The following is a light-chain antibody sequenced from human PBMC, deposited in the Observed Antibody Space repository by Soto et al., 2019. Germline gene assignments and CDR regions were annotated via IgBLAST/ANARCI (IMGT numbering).Light chain of an antibody. CDR1: ESLLNSNGYNY. J-gene: IGKJ1*01. Sequence: DVVMTQSPLSQPVTPGEPASISCRSSESLLNSNGYNYLDWYLQKPGQSPQLLIYLGSNRASGGPERFSGSGSGTDFTLKISRVEAEDVGIYYCMQALHAPWTFGLGTKVEIK. V-gene: IGKV2-28*01. CDR3: MQALHAPWT. CDR2: LGS.